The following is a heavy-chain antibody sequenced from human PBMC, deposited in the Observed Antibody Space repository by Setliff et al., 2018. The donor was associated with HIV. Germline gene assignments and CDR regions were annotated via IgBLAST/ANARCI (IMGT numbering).Heavy chain of an antibody. V-gene: IGHV4-39*07. J-gene: IGHJ4*02. D-gene: IGHD3-16*01. CDR1: GGSIRTGTYY. Sequence: SETLSLTCTVSGGSIRTGTYYWGWIRQPPGKGLEWTGSIYSDGRTFYKPSLERRLTISVDTSKNQFSLRLNSVTAADTAVYFCARGGAVSADFDSWGRGTLVTVSS. CDR3: ARGGAVSADFDS. CDR2: IYSDGRT.